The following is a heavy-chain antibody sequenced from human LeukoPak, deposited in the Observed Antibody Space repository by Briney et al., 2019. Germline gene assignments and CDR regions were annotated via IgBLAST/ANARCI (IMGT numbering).Heavy chain of an antibody. CDR1: GFTFSSYE. J-gene: IGHJ4*02. CDR3: AKDRALWFGELIPYY. CDR2: ISSSSSYI. D-gene: IGHD3-10*01. V-gene: IGHV3-21*01. Sequence: GGSLRLSCAASGFTFSSYEMNWVRRAPGKGLEWVSSISSSSSYIYYADSVKGRFTISRDNSKNTLYLQMNSLRAEDTAVYYCAKDRALWFGELIPYYWGQGTLVTVSS.